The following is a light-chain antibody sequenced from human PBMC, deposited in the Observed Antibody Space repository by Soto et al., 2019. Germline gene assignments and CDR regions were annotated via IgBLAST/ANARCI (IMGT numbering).Light chain of an antibody. J-gene: IGLJ2*01. Sequence: SYELTQPPSVSVAPGQTARINCGGNKIGTKSVHWYQQKPGQAPVLVVFDDSDRPSGIPERFSGSNSGNTATLTISRVEAGDEADYYCQVWDSSTDQNVVFGGGTQLTVL. CDR3: QVWDSSTDQNVV. CDR1: KIGTKS. CDR2: DDS. V-gene: IGLV3-21*02.